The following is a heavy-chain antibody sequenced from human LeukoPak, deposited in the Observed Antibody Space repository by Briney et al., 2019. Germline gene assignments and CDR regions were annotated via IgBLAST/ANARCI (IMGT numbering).Heavy chain of an antibody. CDR1: GFTFSSYS. Sequence: PGGSLRLSCAASGFTFSSYSMNWVRQAPGKGLEWVSYISSSGSTIYYADSVKGRFTISRDNAKNSLYLQMNSLRAEDTAVYYCARVVGIAAAGTWFDPWGQGTLVTVSS. CDR3: ARVVGIAAAGTWFDP. J-gene: IGHJ5*02. CDR2: ISSSGSTI. D-gene: IGHD6-13*01. V-gene: IGHV3-48*04.